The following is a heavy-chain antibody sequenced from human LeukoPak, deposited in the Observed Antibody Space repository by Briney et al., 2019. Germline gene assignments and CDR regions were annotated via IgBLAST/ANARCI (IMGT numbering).Heavy chain of an antibody. CDR2: ISYDGSNK. CDR3: AKALRLWFGESDFDY. V-gene: IGHV3-30*18. CDR1: GFTFSSYG. J-gene: IGHJ4*02. D-gene: IGHD3-10*01. Sequence: GGFLRLSCAASGFTFSSYGMHWVRQAPGKGLEWVAVISYDGSNKYYADSVKGRFTISRDNSKNTLYLQMNSLRAEDTAVYYCAKALRLWFGESDFDYWGQGTLVTVSS.